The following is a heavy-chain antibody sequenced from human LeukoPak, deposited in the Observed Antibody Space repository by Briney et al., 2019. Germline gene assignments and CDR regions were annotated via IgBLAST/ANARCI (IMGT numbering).Heavy chain of an antibody. V-gene: IGHV3-20*04. Sequence: GGSLRLSXAASGFTIDDYGMSWVRQVAGKGLEWVAGVNRNGGRTDYADSVKGRFTISRDNAKNSLYLEMNSLRAEDTALYYCARGLYCSSSNCYLYFYFDSWGQGTLVTVSS. CDR3: ARGLYCSSSNCYLYFYFDS. D-gene: IGHD2-2*01. CDR1: GFTIDDYG. CDR2: VNRNGGRT. J-gene: IGHJ4*02.